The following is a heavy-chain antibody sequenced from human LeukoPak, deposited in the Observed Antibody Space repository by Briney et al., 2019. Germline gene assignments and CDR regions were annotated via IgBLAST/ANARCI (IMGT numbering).Heavy chain of an antibody. CDR1: GYTFSIYG. CDR3: ARDHGHTSVAY. J-gene: IGHJ4*02. Sequence: ASVKVSCKASGYTFSIYGISWLRQAPGQGLEWMGWVSAYNGNTNYAQQFQGRVTMTTDTSTSTLYMEVRSLRSDDPAVYYCARDHGHTSVAYWGQGTLVIVSS. CDR2: VSAYNGNT. D-gene: IGHD2-21*01. V-gene: IGHV1-18*01.